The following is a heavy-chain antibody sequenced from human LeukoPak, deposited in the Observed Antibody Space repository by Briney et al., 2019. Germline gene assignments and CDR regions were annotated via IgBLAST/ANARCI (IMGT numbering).Heavy chain of an antibody. J-gene: IGHJ3*02. CDR3: ARGLMENCGGDCYADNDAFDI. Sequence: PGGSLRLSCAVSVFTFSIYRMNGVRGAPGKGLEWVSYISSRRSTIYYADSVKGRFTISRDNAKNSLYLQMNSLRAEDTAVYDCARGLMENCGGDCYADNDAFDIWGQGTMVTVSS. CDR1: VFTFSIYR. V-gene: IGHV3-48*01. CDR2: ISSRRSTI. D-gene: IGHD2-21*01.